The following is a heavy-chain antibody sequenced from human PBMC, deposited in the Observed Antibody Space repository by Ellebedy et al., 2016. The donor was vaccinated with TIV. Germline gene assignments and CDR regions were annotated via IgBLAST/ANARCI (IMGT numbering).Heavy chain of an antibody. Sequence: PGGSLRLSCAASGFTFSRHNMHRVRQAPGKGLEWVSSISSSRIYTYYGDSVRGRFTISRDNAKNSLYLEMNTVRAEDTGVYYCARDARGHEFWSGFLYAMDVWGQGTTVAVSS. CDR3: ARDARGHEFWSGFLYAMDV. D-gene: IGHD3-3*01. J-gene: IGHJ6*02. CDR2: ISSSRIYT. CDR1: GFTFSRHN. V-gene: IGHV3-21*01.